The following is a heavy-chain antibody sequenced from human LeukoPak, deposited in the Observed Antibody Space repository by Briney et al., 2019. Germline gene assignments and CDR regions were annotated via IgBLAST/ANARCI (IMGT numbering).Heavy chain of an antibody. D-gene: IGHD3-22*01. CDR3: ARDDPIYYDSSGYYGI. V-gene: IGHV1-2*02. J-gene: IGHJ4*02. Sequence: ASVKVSCKASGYTFTVYYMHWVRQAPGQGLEWMGWINPNSGGTNYAQKFQGRVTMTRDTSISTAYMELSRLRSDDTAVYYCARDDPIYYDSSGYYGIWGQGNLVTVSS. CDR1: GYTFTVYY. CDR2: INPNSGGT.